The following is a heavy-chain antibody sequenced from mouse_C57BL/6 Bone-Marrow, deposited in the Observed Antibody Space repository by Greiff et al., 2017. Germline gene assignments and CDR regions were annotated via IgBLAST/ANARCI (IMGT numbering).Heavy chain of an antibody. V-gene: IGHV5-12-2*01. J-gene: IGHJ4*01. CDR1: GFTFSSYT. CDR2: ISNGGGST. CDR3: ARHYYGSSYYARDY. Sequence: EVQGVESGGGLVQPGGSLKLSCAASGFTFSSYTMSWVRQTPEKRLEWVAYISNGGGSTYYPDTVKGRFTISRDNAKNTLNLQMSSLKSEDTAMYYCARHYYGSSYYARDYWGQGTSVTVSA. D-gene: IGHD1-1*01.